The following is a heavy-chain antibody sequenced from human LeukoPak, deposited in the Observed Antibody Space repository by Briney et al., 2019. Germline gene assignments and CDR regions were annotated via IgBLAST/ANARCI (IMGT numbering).Heavy chain of an antibody. CDR3: ARGWYYDSSADYYYGMDV. Sequence: PSETLSLTCAVYGGSFSGYYWSWIRQPPGKGLEWIGGINHSGSTNYNPSLKSRVTISVDTSKNQFSLKLSSVTAADTAVYYCARGWYYDSSADYYYGMDVWGQGTTVTVSS. V-gene: IGHV4-34*01. CDR2: INHSGST. J-gene: IGHJ6*02. CDR1: GGSFSGYY. D-gene: IGHD3-22*01.